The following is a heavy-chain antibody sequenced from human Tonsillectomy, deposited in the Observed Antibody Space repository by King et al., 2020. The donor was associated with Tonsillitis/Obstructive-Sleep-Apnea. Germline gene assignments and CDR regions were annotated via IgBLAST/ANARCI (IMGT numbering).Heavy chain of an antibody. CDR2: ISYDGSNK. D-gene: IGHD3-10*01. J-gene: IGHJ4*02. Sequence: VQLVESGGGVVQPGRSLRLSCAASGFTFSSSAIHWVRQAPGKGLEWVAVISYDGSNKYYADSVKGRFTISRDNSENTLYLQMNSLRAEDTAVYYCAKESGGYYTNFDYWGQGTLVTVSS. CDR1: GFTFSSSA. V-gene: IGHV3-30*04. CDR3: AKESGGYYTNFDY.